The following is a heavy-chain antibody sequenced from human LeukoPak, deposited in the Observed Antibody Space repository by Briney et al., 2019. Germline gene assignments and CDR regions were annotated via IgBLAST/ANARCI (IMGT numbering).Heavy chain of an antibody. CDR2: MCSSGGGT. CDR1: GLTFSSYA. D-gene: IGHD6-6*01. V-gene: IGHV3-23*01. CDR3: AKTYSSSYFDF. J-gene: IGHJ4*02. Sequence: GGSLRLSCAASGLTFSSYAMTWARHAPGKGLEWVSSMCSSGGGTYYADSVKGRFTISRDNSKNTLYLQMNSLRAEDTALYYCAKTYSSSYFDFWGQGTLVTVSS.